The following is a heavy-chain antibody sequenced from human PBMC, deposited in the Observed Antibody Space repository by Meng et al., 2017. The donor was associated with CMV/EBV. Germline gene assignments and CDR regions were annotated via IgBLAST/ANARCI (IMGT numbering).Heavy chain of an antibody. CDR1: GGSISSGSYY. Sequence: QGQLQESGPGLVKPSQTLSLTCTVSGGSISSGSYYWSWIRQPAGKGLEWIGRIYTSGSTNYNPSLKSRVTISVDTSKNQFSLKLSSLTAADTAVYYCAREVVVITPYNWFDPWGQGTLVTVSS. CDR3: AREVVVITPYNWFDP. CDR2: IYTSGST. D-gene: IGHD3-22*01. J-gene: IGHJ5*02. V-gene: IGHV4-61*02.